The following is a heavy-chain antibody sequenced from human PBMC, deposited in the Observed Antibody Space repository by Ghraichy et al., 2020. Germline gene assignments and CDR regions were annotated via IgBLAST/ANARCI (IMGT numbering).Heavy chain of an antibody. V-gene: IGHV4-31*03. D-gene: IGHD3-10*01. CDR2: IYYSGST. Sequence: SQTLSLTCTVSGGSISSGGYYWSWIRQHPGKGLEWIGYIYYSGSTYYNPSLKSRVTISVDTSKNQFSLKLSSVTAADTAVYYCARDATYYYGSGPDDAFDIWGQGTMVTVSS. CDR3: ARDATYYYGSGPDDAFDI. J-gene: IGHJ3*02. CDR1: GGSISSGGYY.